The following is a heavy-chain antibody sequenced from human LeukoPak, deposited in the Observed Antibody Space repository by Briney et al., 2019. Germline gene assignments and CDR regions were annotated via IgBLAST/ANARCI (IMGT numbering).Heavy chain of an antibody. V-gene: IGHV4-34*01. CDR1: GGSFSGYY. CDR2: INHSGST. D-gene: IGHD6-13*01. Sequence: SETLSLTCAVYGGSFSGYYWSWIRQPPGKGLEWIGEINHSGSTNYNPSLKSRVTISVDTSKNQFSLKLSSVTAADTAVYYCARGQQLDNYYYYYMDVWGKGTTVTVSS. J-gene: IGHJ6*03. CDR3: ARGQQLDNYYYYYMDV.